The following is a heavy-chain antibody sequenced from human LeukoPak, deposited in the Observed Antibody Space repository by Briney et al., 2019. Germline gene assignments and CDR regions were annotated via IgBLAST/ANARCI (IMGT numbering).Heavy chain of an antibody. CDR1: GFTFSSYG. V-gene: IGHV3-30*18. J-gene: IGHJ4*02. Sequence: GGSLRLSCAASGFTFSSYGMHWVRQAPGKGLEWVAVISYDGSTKYYADSVKGRFTISRDNPKNTLFMQMNSLRVEDTALYYCAKDRYSGSYLQTGPCAHWGQGTLVTVSS. CDR3: AKDRYSGSYLQTGPCAH. D-gene: IGHD1-26*01. CDR2: ISYDGSTK.